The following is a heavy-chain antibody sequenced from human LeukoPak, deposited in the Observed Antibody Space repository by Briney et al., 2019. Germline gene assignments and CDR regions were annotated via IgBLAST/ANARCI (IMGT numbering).Heavy chain of an antibody. Sequence: ASVKVSCKASGYTFTSYGISWVRQAPGQGLEWMGWISAYNGNTNYAQKLQGRVTMTTDTSTSTAYMELRGLRSDDTAVYYCAGDHSGGFGVAGKVGFGPWGQGTLVTVSS. CDR2: ISAYNGNT. D-gene: IGHD3-3*01. CDR1: GYTFTSYG. V-gene: IGHV1-18*01. CDR3: AGDHSGGFGVAGKVGFGP. J-gene: IGHJ5*02.